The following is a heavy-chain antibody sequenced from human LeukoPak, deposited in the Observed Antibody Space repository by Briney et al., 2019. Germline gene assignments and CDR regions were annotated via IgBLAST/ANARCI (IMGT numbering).Heavy chain of an antibody. V-gene: IGHV4-30-2*01. D-gene: IGHD6-13*01. CDR2: IYHSGST. Sequence: PSETLSLTCTVSGGSISSGGYYWSWIRQPPGKGLEWIGYIYHSGSTYYNPSLKSRVTISVDRSKNQFSLKLSSVTAADTAVYYCARRLAAAASGDWFDPWGQGTLVTVSS. J-gene: IGHJ5*02. CDR1: GGSISSGGYY. CDR3: ARRLAAAASGDWFDP.